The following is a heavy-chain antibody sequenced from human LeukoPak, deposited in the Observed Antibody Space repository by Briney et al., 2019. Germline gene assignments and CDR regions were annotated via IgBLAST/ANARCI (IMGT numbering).Heavy chain of an antibody. CDR3: ARENLGIRSANRAFDY. J-gene: IGHJ4*02. Sequence: PSETLSLTCTVSGGSISSGSYYWSWIRQPAGKGLEWIGRIYTSGSTNYNPSLKSRVTISVDTSKNQFSLKLSSVTAADTAVYYCARENLGIRSANRAFDYWGQGTLVTVSS. D-gene: IGHD1-1*01. V-gene: IGHV4-61*02. CDR1: GGSISSGSYY. CDR2: IYTSGST.